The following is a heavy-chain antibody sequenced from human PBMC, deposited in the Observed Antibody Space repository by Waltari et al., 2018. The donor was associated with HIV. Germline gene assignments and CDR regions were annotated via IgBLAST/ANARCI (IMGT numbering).Heavy chain of an antibody. D-gene: IGHD4-17*01. Sequence: EVQLVESGGGMVQPGGSLRLSCRASGLNFATYWMTWVRQAPGRGLEWVANIRLNGRETHYLESVEGRFTISRDNADDSVFLYMSDLRVDDTAIYFCARDSYGGDYWGRGTQVTVSS. V-gene: IGHV3-7*03. J-gene: IGHJ4*02. CDR2: IRLNGRET. CDR3: ARDSYGGDY. CDR1: GLNFATYW.